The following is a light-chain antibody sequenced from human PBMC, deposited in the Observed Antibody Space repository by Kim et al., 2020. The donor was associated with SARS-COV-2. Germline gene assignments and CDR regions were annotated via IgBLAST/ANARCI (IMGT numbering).Light chain of an antibody. CDR1: SSDVGGYNY. CDR3: SSYTRSSNYV. Sequence: QSALTQPASVSGSPGQSITISCTGTSSDVGGYNYVSWYQQHPGKAPKLMIYDVSKRPSGVSNRFSGSKSGNTASLTISGLQAEDEADYYCSSYTRSSNYVFGTGTKVTVL. J-gene: IGLJ1*01. V-gene: IGLV2-14*01. CDR2: DVS.